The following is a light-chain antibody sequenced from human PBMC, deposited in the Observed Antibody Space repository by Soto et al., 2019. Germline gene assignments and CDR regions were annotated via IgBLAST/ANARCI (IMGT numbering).Light chain of an antibody. CDR3: QHFNNYPV. CDR2: DAS. Sequence: AIQLTQSPSSLSASVGDRVTITCRASQGISSALAWYQQKPGKPPKLLIYDASSLESGVPSRFSGSGSGTDFTLTICSLQPEDFATYYCQHFNNYPVFGGGTKVNIK. CDR1: QGISSA. J-gene: IGKJ4*01. V-gene: IGKV1D-13*01.